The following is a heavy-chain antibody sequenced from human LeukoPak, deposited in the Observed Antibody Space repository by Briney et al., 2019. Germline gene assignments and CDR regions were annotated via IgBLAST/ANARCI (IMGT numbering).Heavy chain of an antibody. CDR3: ARDFAADRGTLFDY. J-gene: IGHJ4*02. CDR2: IIPIFGTA. Sequence: GASVKVSCKTSGGSFSSYAFSWLRQAPGQGLEWMGGIIPIFGTANYAQKFQGRVTITADESTSTAYMELSSLRSEDTAVYYCARDFAADRGTLFDYWGQGTLVTVSS. V-gene: IGHV1-69*13. D-gene: IGHD6-13*01. CDR1: GGSFSSYA.